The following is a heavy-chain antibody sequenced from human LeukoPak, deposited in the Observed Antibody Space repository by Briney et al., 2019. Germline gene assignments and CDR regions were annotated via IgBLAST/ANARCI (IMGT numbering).Heavy chain of an antibody. CDR2: IFPGDSDT. V-gene: IGHV5-51*01. CDR3: GKGADLGY. D-gene: IGHD3-16*01. Sequence: GESLKISCKGSGYHFSNYWIHWVRQMPGKGLEWMGIIFPGDSDTRYSPSFQGQVTISVDKSISTAYLQWSSLKASDTAMYYCGKGADLGYWGQGTLVTVSS. J-gene: IGHJ4*02. CDR1: GYHFSNYW.